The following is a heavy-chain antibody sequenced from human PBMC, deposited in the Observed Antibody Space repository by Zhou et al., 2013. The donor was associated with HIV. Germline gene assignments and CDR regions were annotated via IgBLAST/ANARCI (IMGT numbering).Heavy chain of an antibody. CDR1: GGTFSSYA. CDR2: ISAYNGNT. V-gene: IGHV1-18*01. CDR3: ARVWAVAGPFDY. J-gene: IGHJ4*02. Sequence: QVQLVQSGAEVKKPGSSVNVSCKASGGTFSSYAISWVRQAPGQGLEWMGWISAYNGNTNYAQKLQGRVTMTTDTSTSTAYMELRSLRSDDTAVYYCARVWAVAGPFDYWGQGTLVTVSS. D-gene: IGHD6-19*01.